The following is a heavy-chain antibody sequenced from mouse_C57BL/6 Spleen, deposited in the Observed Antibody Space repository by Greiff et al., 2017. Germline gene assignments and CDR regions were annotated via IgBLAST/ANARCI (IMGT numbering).Heavy chain of an antibody. CDR3: ALIYYGNYEFAY. D-gene: IGHD2-1*01. CDR2: INPNNGGT. CDR1: GYTFTDYY. V-gene: IGHV1-26*01. Sequence: EVQLQQSGPELVKPGASVKISCKASGYTFTDYYMNWVKQSHGKSLEWIGDINPNNGGTSYNQKFKGKATLTVDKSSSTAYMELRSLTSEGSAVYYCALIYYGNYEFAYWGQGTLVTVSA. J-gene: IGHJ3*01.